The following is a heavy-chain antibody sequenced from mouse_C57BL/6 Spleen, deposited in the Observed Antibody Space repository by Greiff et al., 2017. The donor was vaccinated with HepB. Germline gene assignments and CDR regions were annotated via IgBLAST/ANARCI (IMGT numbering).Heavy chain of an antibody. J-gene: IGHJ4*01. Sequence: QVQLQQPGAELVMPGASVKLSCKASGYTFTSYWMHWVKQRPGQGLEWIGEIDPSDSYTNYNQKFKGKSTLTEDKSSSTAYMQLSSLTSEDSAVYYCERGGDYDEAMDYWGQGTSVTVSS. CDR2: IDPSDSYT. CDR1: GYTFTSYW. CDR3: ERGGDYDEAMDY. D-gene: IGHD2-4*01. V-gene: IGHV1-69*01.